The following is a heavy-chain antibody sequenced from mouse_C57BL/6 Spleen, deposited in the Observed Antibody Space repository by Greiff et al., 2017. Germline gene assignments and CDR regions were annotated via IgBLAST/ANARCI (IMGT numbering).Heavy chain of an antibody. CDR2: IHPNSGST. CDR1: GYTFTSYW. V-gene: IGHV1-64*01. Sequence: QVQLQQPGAELVKPGASVKLSCKASGYTFTSYWMHWVKQRPGQGLEWIGMIHPNSGSTNYNEKFKSKATLTVDKPSSTAYMQLSSLTSEDSAVYYCARRETGYYFDYWGQGTTLTVSS. D-gene: IGHD4-1*01. J-gene: IGHJ2*01. CDR3: ARRETGYYFDY.